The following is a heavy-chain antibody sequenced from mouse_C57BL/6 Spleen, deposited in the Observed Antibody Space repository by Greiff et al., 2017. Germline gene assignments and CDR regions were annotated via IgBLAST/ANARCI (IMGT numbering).Heavy chain of an antibody. CDR2: INPGSGGT. J-gene: IGHJ3*01. CDR1: GYAFTNYL. Sequence: QVQLQQSGAELVRPGTSVKVSCKASGYAFTNYLIEWVKQRPGQGLEWIGVINPGSGGTNYNEKFKGKATLTADKTSSTAYMQLSSLTSDDSAVFFCASGTAQATSFAYWVQGTLVTVSA. V-gene: IGHV1-54*01. CDR3: ASGTAQATSFAY. D-gene: IGHD3-2*02.